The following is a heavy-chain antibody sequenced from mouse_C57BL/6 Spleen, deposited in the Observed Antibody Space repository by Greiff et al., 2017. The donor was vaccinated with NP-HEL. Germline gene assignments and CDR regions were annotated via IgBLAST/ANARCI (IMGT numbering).Heavy chain of an antibody. CDR2: IDPSDSET. CDR3: ARGGGYDVMFAY. D-gene: IGHD2-2*01. Sequence: QVQLQQPGAELVRPGSSVKLSCKASGYTFTSYWMHWVKQRPIQGLEWIGNIDPSDSETHYNQKFKDKATLTVDKSSSTAYMQLSSLTSEDSAVYYCARGGGYDVMFAYWGQGTLVTVSA. V-gene: IGHV1-52*01. CDR1: GYTFTSYW. J-gene: IGHJ3*01.